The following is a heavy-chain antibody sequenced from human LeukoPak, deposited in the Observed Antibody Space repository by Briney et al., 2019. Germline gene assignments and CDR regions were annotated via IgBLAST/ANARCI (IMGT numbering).Heavy chain of an antibody. CDR3: ARDRREGAVNNCVAP. CDR1: GFTVSSYG. Sequence: GGSLRLSCAASGFTVSSYGMHWVRQAPGKGLGWVALIWYDGTNKYYADSVKGRFTISRDNSKNTLYLQINSVKAENTAVYYWARDRREGAVNNCVAPWGRGTVVIVSA. CDR2: IWYDGTNK. D-gene: IGHD1-26*01. V-gene: IGHV3-33*01. J-gene: IGHJ5*02.